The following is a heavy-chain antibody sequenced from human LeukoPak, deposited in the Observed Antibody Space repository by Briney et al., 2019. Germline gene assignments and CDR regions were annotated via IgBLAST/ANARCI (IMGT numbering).Heavy chain of an antibody. CDR2: TSYDGSDT. D-gene: IGHD5-12*01. Sequence: GGSLRLSCVTSGFTFSRYAMHWVRQAPGKGLQWVTVTSYDGSDTYYADSVKGRFTLSRDNSKNTLYLQMNSLRTEDTAVYYCARGSRAIVATKFARGRYMDVWGKGTTVTVSS. V-gene: IGHV3-30*03. J-gene: IGHJ6*03. CDR1: GFTFSRYA. CDR3: ARGSRAIVATKFARGRYMDV.